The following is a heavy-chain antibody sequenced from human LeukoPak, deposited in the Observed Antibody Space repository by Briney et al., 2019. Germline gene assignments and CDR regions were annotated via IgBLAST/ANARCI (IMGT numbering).Heavy chain of an antibody. CDR2: MNPNSGNT. V-gene: IGHV1-8*01. D-gene: IGHD2-2*01. CDR1: RYTFTSYD. CDR3: ARGGTYAPAAYNWFDP. Sequence: ASVKVSCKASRYTFTSYDINWVRQATGQGREWMGWMNPNSGNTGYAQKFQGRVTMTRNTSISTAYMELSSLRSEDTAVYYCARGGTYAPAAYNWFDPWGQGTLVTVSS. J-gene: IGHJ5*02.